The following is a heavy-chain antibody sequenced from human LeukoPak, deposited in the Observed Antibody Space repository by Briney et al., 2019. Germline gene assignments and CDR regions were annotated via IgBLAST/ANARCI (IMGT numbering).Heavy chain of an antibody. J-gene: IGHJ3*02. Sequence: SETLSLTCTVSGGSISSYYWSWIRQPAGKGLEWIGRIYTSGSTNYNPSLKSRVTMSVDTSKNQFSLKQSSVTAADTAVYCCAREQGGSWFGDSRGAFDIWGQGTMVTVSS. V-gene: IGHV4-4*07. D-gene: IGHD3-10*01. CDR2: IYTSGST. CDR1: GGSISSYY. CDR3: AREQGGSWFGDSRGAFDI.